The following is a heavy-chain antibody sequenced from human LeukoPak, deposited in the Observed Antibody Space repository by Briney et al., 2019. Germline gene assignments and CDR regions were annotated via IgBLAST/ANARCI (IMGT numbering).Heavy chain of an antibody. CDR1: GYTFTNYA. J-gene: IGHJ4*02. Sequence: GASVKVSCKTSGYTFTNYAMHWVRQAPGQRLERMGWINAGNGNTKYSQKFQGRVTITRDTSASTAYMELSSLRSEDTAVYYCARADPTEYSSSRGYYFDSWGQGVLVIVSS. D-gene: IGHD6-6*01. CDR2: INAGNGNT. CDR3: ARADPTEYSSSRGYYFDS. V-gene: IGHV1-3*01.